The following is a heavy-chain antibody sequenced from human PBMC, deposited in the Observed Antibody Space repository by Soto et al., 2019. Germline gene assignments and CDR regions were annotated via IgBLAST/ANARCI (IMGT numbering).Heavy chain of an antibody. CDR1: GYSFTSYW. CDR3: GMDV. Sequence: GEALKISCKGSGYSFTSYWISWVRQMPGKGLEWMGRIDPSDSYTNYSPSFQGHVTISADKSISTAYLQWSSLKASDPYYYYYGMDVWGQGTTVTVSS. CDR2: IDPSDSYT. V-gene: IGHV5-10-1*01. J-gene: IGHJ6*02.